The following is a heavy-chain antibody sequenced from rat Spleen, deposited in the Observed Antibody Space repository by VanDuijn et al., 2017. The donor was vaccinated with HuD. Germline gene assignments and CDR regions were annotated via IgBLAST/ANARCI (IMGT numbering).Heavy chain of an antibody. V-gene: IGHV5S23*01. Sequence: EVQLVESGGGLIQPGRSLKLSCAASGFILNNYWMTWIRQAPGKGLEWVASISPSGGSTYYRDSVKGRFTVSRDNAKSTLYLQMDSLRSEDTATYYCARHGMVVIPGVMDAWGQGASVTVSS. CDR2: ISPSGGST. CDR3: ARHGMVVIPGVMDA. D-gene: IGHD1-12*02. J-gene: IGHJ4*01. CDR1: GFILNNYW.